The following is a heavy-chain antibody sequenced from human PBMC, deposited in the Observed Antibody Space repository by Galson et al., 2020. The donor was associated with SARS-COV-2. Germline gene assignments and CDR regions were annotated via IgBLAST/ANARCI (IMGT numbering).Heavy chain of an antibody. CDR1: GGSISSGSYY. V-gene: IGHV4-61*02. CDR2: IYTSGST. CDR3: ARGSRVGATGYWFDP. J-gene: IGHJ5*02. D-gene: IGHD1-26*01. Sequence: SETLSLTCTVSGGSISSGSYYWSWIRQPAGKGLEWIGCIYTSGSTNYNPSLKSRVTISVDTSNNQFSLKLSSVTAADTAVYYCARGSRVGATGYWFDPWGQGALVTVSS.